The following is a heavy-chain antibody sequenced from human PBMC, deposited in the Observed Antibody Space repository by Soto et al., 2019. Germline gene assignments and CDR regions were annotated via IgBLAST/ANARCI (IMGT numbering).Heavy chain of an antibody. D-gene: IGHD6-13*01. Sequence: SLTCAVSGGSIRSHYWSWIRQPPGKGLEWIGYISYSGSTTYNPSLQSRVTMSVDTSKKKFSLNLTSVTAADTAVYYCARDLRLAAGGIDPWGQGTLVTVSS. CDR2: ISYSGST. CDR3: ARDLRLAAGGIDP. V-gene: IGHV4-59*11. J-gene: IGHJ5*02. CDR1: GGSIRSHY.